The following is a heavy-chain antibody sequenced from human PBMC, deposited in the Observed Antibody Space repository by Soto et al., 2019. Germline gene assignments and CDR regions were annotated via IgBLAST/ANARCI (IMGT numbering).Heavy chain of an antibody. V-gene: IGHV4-31*03. Sequence: SETLSLTCTVSGGSIISGGYYFSWIRQHPWNGLELNGYIYYSGSTYYNPSLKSRVTISVDTSKNQFSLKLSSVTAADTAVYYCARVGDGYSFKSWGQGTLVTVSS. CDR2: IYYSGST. CDR3: ARVGDGYSFKS. CDR1: GGSIISGGYY. J-gene: IGHJ4*02. D-gene: IGHD2-21*01.